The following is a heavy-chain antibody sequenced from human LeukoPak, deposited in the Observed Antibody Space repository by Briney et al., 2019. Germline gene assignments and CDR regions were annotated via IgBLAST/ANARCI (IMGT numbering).Heavy chain of an antibody. D-gene: IGHD1-26*01. CDR2: INPSGGST. CDR1: GYTFTSYY. V-gene: IGHV1-46*01. CDR3: ARAGRRIVGARGAFDI. J-gene: IGHJ3*02. Sequence: ASVKVSCKASGYTFTSYYMHWVRQAPGQGLEWMGIINPSGGSTSYAQKFQGRVTMTRDTSTSTVYMELSSLRSEDTAVYYCARAGRRIVGARGAFDIWGQGTMVTVSS.